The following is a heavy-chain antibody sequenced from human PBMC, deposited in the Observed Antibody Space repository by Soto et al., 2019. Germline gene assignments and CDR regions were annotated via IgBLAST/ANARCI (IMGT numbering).Heavy chain of an antibody. J-gene: IGHJ4*02. CDR2: ISGSGGST. CDR3: AKDPNKPWFGELAYDY. V-gene: IGHV3-23*01. Sequence: PGGSLRLSCAASGFTFSSYAMSWVRQAPGKGLEWVSAISGSGGSTYYADSVKGRFTISRDNSKNTLYLQMNSLRAEDTAVYYCAKDPNKPWFGELAYDYWGQGTLVPVSS. CDR1: GFTFSSYA. D-gene: IGHD3-10*01.